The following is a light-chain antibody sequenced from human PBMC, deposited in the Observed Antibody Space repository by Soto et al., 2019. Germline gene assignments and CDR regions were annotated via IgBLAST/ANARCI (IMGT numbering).Light chain of an antibody. CDR1: ESIRSY. V-gene: IGKV1-39*01. Sequence: DIQMTQSPSSLSASVGDRITITCRASESIRSYLNWYQQKPGKAPTLLIYGASSLQSGVPSRFSGSGSGTDFTLTISSLQPEDFATYYCQQSYSTPRFTFGPGTKVDIK. CDR2: GAS. CDR3: QQSYSTPRFT. J-gene: IGKJ3*01.